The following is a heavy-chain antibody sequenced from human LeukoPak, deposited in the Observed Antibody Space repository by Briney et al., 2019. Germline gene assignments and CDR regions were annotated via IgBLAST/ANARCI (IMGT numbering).Heavy chain of an antibody. J-gene: IGHJ4*02. CDR1: GGTFSSYA. D-gene: IGHD3-22*01. Sequence: SVKVSCKASGGTFSSYAISWVRQAPGQGLEWMGRIIPILGIANYAQKFQGRVTITADKSTSTAYMELSSLRSEDTAVYYCATGRGITMIVVLFDYWGQGTLVTVSS. V-gene: IGHV1-69*04. CDR3: ATGRGITMIVVLFDY. CDR2: IIPILGIA.